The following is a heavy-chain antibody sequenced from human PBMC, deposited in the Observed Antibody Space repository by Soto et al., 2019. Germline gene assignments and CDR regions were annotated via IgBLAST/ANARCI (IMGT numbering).Heavy chain of an antibody. CDR3: VRDSPIGSTFSGYDGIDY. D-gene: IGHD5-12*01. J-gene: IGHJ4*02. Sequence: QVQLVQSGAEVKKPGSSVKVSCKPLGGTLGKDFLPWLRQALGQGLDWLGRIIPLLDTTTYAQKFQGRVTITADKSTGTAYMELNRLRSEDTAVYYCVRDSPIGSTFSGYDGIDYWGQGTLVTVSS. CDR1: GGTLGKDF. CDR2: IIPLLDTT. V-gene: IGHV1-69*08.